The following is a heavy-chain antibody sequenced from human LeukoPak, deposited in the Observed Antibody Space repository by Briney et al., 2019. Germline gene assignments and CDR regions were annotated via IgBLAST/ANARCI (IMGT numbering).Heavy chain of an antibody. CDR3: AAGQQCAKDCRCVASTRFDY. CDR1: GGTFSSYA. CDR2: IIPIFGTA. V-gene: IGHV1-69*01. Sequence: SLKLSCKASGGTFSSYAISWVRQAPGQGLEWVGGIIPIFGTANYAQKFQGRVTITADESTSTAYMELSSLRAEDTAVYYCAAGQQCAKDCRCVASTRFDYWGQGTLVTVSS. D-gene: IGHD3-16*01. J-gene: IGHJ4*02.